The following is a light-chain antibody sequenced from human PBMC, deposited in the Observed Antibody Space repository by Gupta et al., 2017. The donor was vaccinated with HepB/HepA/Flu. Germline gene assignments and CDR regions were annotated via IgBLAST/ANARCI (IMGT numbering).Light chain of an antibody. V-gene: IGLV4-69*01. CDR3: QTWGPGFGYA. Sequence: QLVLTQSPSASASLGASVKLTCTLSSGHSSYGIAWHQQEPDKGPRYLMKVNSDGSHTKGDGIPDRFSGSSSGAERFLTISGLQPEDEADYYCQTWGPGFGYAFGTGTKVTVL. CDR2: VNSDGSH. J-gene: IGLJ1*01. CDR1: SGHSSYG.